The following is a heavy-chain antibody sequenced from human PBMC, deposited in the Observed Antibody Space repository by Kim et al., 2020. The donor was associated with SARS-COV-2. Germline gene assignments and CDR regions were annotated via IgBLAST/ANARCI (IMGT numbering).Heavy chain of an antibody. V-gene: IGHV3-30*18. D-gene: IGHD2-2*01. CDR3: AKAIVVVPAAPSRGYYGMDV. J-gene: IGHJ6*02. Sequence: GGSLRLSCAASGFTFSSYGMHWVRQAPGKGLEWVAVISYDGSNKYYADSVKGRFTISRDNSKNTLYLQMNSLRAEDTAVYYCAKAIVVVPAAPSRGYYGMDVWGQGTTVTVSS. CDR1: GFTFSSYG. CDR2: ISYDGSNK.